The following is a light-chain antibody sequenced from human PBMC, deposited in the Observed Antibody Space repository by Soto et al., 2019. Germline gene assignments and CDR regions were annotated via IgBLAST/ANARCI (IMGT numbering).Light chain of an antibody. CDR1: SSDVGAYNY. CDR3: SSYTSSRTLV. J-gene: IGLJ1*01. CDR2: DVT. Sequence: QSVLTQPASVSGSPGQSITISCTGTSSDVGAYNYVAWYQHHPGKVPKLMIYDVTNRPSGVSGRFSGSKSGNTASLTIFGLQAEDEADYYCSSYTSSRTLVFGSGTKVTVL. V-gene: IGLV2-14*03.